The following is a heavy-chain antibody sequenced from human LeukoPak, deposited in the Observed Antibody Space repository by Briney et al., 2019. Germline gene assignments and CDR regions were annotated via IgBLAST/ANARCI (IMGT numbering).Heavy chain of an antibody. CDR1: GYTFTSYG. D-gene: IGHD2-2*01. CDR2: ISAYNGNT. J-gene: IGHJ6*02. CDR3: ASNQEDIVVVPAVLRDYYYYGMDV. V-gene: IGHV1-18*01. Sequence: ASVKVSCKASGYTFTSYGISWVRQAPGQGLEWMGWISAYNGNTNYAQKFQGRVTMTTDTSTSTAYMELSSLRSEDTAVYYCASNQEDIVVVPAVLRDYYYYGMDVWGQGTTVTVSS.